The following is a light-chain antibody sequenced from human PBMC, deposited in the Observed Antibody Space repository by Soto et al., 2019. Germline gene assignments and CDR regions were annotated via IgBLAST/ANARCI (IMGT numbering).Light chain of an antibody. V-gene: IGKV1-8*01. CDR2: AAS. J-gene: IGKJ1*01. CDR1: QGISSD. CDR3: QHYNSYSEA. Sequence: AIRMTQSPSSLSASTGDRVTITCRSSQGISSDLAWYQQKPGKAPKLLIYAASSLQSGVPSRFSGSGSGTEFTLTISSLQPDDFATYYCQHYNSYSEAFGQGTKVDIK.